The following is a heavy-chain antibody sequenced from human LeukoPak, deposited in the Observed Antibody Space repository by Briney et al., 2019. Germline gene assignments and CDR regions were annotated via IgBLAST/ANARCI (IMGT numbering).Heavy chain of an antibody. CDR1: GYIITNYW. Sequence: GESLKISCKGSGYIITNYWIGWVRQMPGKGLEWMGTIYPGDSDTRYSPSFQGQVTISADKSITTAYLQWSSLKASDTATYYCARVAPYYTESWFDPWGQGTMVTVSS. J-gene: IGHJ5*02. CDR2: IYPGDSDT. V-gene: IGHV5-51*01. CDR3: ARVAPYYTESWFDP. D-gene: IGHD3-10*01.